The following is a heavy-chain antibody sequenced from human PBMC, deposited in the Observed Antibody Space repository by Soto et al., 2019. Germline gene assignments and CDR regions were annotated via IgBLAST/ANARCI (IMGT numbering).Heavy chain of an antibody. CDR3: ARRPPFSYGNYVTYYLDS. V-gene: IGHV1-18*01. J-gene: IGHJ4*02. Sequence: QVQLVQSGAEVKKPGASVKVSCKASGYTFISYGISWVRQAPGQGLDWMGWVSADSGNTNYAQKLQGRVTMTTDTSTSTAYMELRSLKSDDTAMYYCARRPPFSYGNYVTYYLDSWGQGTMVTVSS. CDR2: VSADSGNT. D-gene: IGHD3-16*01. CDR1: GYTFISYG.